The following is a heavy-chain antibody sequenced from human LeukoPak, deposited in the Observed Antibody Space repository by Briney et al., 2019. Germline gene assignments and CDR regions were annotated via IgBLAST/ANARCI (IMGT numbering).Heavy chain of an antibody. D-gene: IGHD3-22*01. V-gene: IGHV3-21*01. Sequence: GGSLRLSCAASGFTFSSYWMSWVRQAPGKGLEWVSSISSSSSYIYYADSVKGRFTISRDNAKNSLYLQMNSLRAEDTAVYYCASNPPDYYDSSGYYAFDIWGQGTMVTVSS. J-gene: IGHJ3*02. CDR1: GFTFSSYW. CDR2: ISSSSSYI. CDR3: ASNPPDYYDSSGYYAFDI.